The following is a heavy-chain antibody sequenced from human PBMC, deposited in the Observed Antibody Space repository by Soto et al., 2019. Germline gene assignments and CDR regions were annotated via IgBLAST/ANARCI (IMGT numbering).Heavy chain of an antibody. CDR3: ARDPSLYSSSFPPFDY. Sequence: ASVKVSCKASGYTFTSYYMHWVRQAPGQGLEWMGIINPSGGSTSYAQKFQGRVTMTRYTSTSTVYMELSSLRSEDTAVYYCARDPSLYSSSFPPFDYWGQGTLVTVS. D-gene: IGHD6-6*01. J-gene: IGHJ4*02. CDR2: INPSGGST. V-gene: IGHV1-46*01. CDR1: GYTFTSYY.